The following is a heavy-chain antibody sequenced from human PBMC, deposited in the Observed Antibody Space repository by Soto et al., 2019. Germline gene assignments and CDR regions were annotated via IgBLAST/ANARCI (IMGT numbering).Heavy chain of an antibody. J-gene: IGHJ6*02. CDR1: GFTFSDYY. Sequence: GGSLRLSCAASGFTFSDYYMSWIRQAPGKGLEWVSYISSSGSTIYYADSVKGRFTISRDNAKNSLYLQMNSLKTEDTAVYYCTTDYDILTGYYRGYYYYGMDVWGQGTTVTVSS. V-gene: IGHV3-11*01. CDR2: ISSSGSTI. CDR3: TTDYDILTGYYRGYYYYGMDV. D-gene: IGHD3-9*01.